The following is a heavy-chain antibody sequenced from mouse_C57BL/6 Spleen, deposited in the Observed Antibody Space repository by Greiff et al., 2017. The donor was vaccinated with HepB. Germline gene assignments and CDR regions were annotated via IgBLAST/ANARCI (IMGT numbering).Heavy chain of an antibody. V-gene: IGHV1-82*01. Sequence: VQLQQSGPELVKPGASVKISCKASGYAFSSSWMNWVKQRPGKGLEWIGRIYPGDGDTNYNGKFKGKATLTADKSSSTAYMQLSSLTSEDSAVYFGARWLLRGYFDVWGTGTTVTVSS. D-gene: IGHD2-3*01. CDR2: IYPGDGDT. CDR3: ARWLLRGYFDV. CDR1: GYAFSSSW. J-gene: IGHJ1*03.